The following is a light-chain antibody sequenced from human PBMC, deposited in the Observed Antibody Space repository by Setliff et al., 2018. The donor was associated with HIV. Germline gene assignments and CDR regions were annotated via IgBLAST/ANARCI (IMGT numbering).Light chain of an antibody. CDR3: SSYAITNTLP. J-gene: IGLJ1*01. V-gene: IGLV2-14*01. CDR1: SSDVGGYNY. CDR2: EVR. Sequence: QSVLTQPASVSGSPGQSITISCTGTSSDVGGYNYVSWYQQHPGKAPKLLIYEVRNRPSGVSNRFSGSKSGNTASLTISGLQAEDEGDYYCSSYAITNTLPFGTGTKVTVL.